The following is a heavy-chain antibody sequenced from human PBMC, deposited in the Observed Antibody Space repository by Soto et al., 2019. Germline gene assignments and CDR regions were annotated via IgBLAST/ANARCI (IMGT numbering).Heavy chain of an antibody. V-gene: IGHV2-5*02. D-gene: IGHD4-17*01. CDR1: GFSLRNSGVG. CDR3: AHLTTGGFYFDY. J-gene: IGHJ4*02. CDR2: IYWDDDK. Sequence: QITLKESGPTLVKPKQTLTLTCTFSGFSLRNSGVGVGWIRQPPGKALEWLALIYWDDDKRYSPSLKSRPTINKDTSKNQVVLTMTNMDPVDTATYYCAHLTTGGFYFDYWCQGTLVTVSP.